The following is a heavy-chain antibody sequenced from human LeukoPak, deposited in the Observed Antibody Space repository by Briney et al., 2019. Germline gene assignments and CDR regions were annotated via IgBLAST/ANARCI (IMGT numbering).Heavy chain of an antibody. CDR2: IYSGGTT. D-gene: IGHD3-22*01. V-gene: IGHV3-66*01. CDR1: GGSISSSTYY. CDR3: ARSRGDSVGNYWPHHDVFDI. Sequence: PSETLSLTCIISGGSISSSTYYWGWIRQPPGKGLEWVSIIYSGGTTYYADSVKGRFTVSRDNSKNTLYLQMNSLRAEDTAVYYCARSRGDSVGNYWPHHDVFDIWGQGTMVTVSS. J-gene: IGHJ3*02.